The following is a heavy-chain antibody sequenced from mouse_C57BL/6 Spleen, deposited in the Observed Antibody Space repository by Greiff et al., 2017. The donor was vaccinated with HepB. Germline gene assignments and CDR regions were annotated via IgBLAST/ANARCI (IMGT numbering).Heavy chain of an antibody. D-gene: IGHD1-1*01. V-gene: IGHV5-4*01. J-gene: IGHJ4*01. CDR2: ISDGGSYT. CDR3: ARSSYYYGNAMDY. Sequence: EVQVVESGGGLVKPGGSLKLSCAASGFTFSSYAMSWVRQTPEKRLEWVATISDGGSYTYYPDNVKGRFTISRDNAKNNLYLQMSHLQSEDTAMYYCARSSYYYGNAMDYWGQGTSVTVSS. CDR1: GFTFSSYA.